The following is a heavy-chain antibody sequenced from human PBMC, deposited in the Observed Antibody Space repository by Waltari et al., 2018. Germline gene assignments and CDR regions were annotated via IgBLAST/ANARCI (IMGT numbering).Heavy chain of an antibody. Sequence: DVQLVASGGGLVQPGGSLRLAWAVSGFSVNDNYMAWVRQAPGEPLEWVSLIYAVGSTYDAASVNGRFTILRDKSRNILSLHMGSVRVEDTALYYCAGGHGEFLNYWGHGTLVTVSS. CDR2: IYAVGST. J-gene: IGHJ4*01. CDR1: GFSVNDNY. V-gene: IGHV3-53*01. D-gene: IGHD3-10*01. CDR3: AGGHGEFLNY.